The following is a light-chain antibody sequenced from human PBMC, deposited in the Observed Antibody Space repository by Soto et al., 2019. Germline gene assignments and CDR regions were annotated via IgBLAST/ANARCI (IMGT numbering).Light chain of an antibody. V-gene: IGKV3-11*01. J-gene: IGKJ5*01. CDR2: DIS. CDR1: QSVAGS. CDR3: QQRSNRIT. Sequence: VSTQSPVTLSLSPGERATLSCRASQSVAGSLAWYQQKPGQAPRLLIYDISTRAAAIPARFSGSGSGTDFTLTVSSLEPEDFALYYCQQRSNRITFGQGTRLEIK.